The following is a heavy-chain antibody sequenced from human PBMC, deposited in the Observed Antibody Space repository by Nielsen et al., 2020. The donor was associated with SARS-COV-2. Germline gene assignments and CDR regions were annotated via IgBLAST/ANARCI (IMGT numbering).Heavy chain of an antibody. Sequence: SETLSLTCTVSGSSISSGGYYWSWIRQHPGKGLEWIGYIYYSGSTYYNPSLKSRVTISVDTSKNQFSLKLSSVTAADTAVYYCARVRSSSSVYYYYYMDVWGKGTTVTVSS. D-gene: IGHD6-6*01. CDR1: GSSISSGGYY. J-gene: IGHJ6*03. CDR2: IYYSGST. CDR3: ARVRSSSSVYYYYYMDV. V-gene: IGHV4-31*03.